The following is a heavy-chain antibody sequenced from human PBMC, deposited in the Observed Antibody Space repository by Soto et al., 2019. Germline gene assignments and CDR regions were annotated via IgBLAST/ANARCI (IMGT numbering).Heavy chain of an antibody. J-gene: IGHJ6*02. CDR1: GYTFTGYY. D-gene: IGHD2-8*01. V-gene: IGHV1-2*04. CDR2: INPKSGGT. Sequence: ASVKVSCKASGYTFTGYYMHWVRQAPGQGLEWLGRINPKSGGTSTAQKFQGWVTMTTDTSISTASMELTRLTSEDTAIYYCARGDSTDCSNGVCSFFYNHDMDVWGQGTTVTVSS. CDR3: ARGDSTDCSNGVCSFFYNHDMDV.